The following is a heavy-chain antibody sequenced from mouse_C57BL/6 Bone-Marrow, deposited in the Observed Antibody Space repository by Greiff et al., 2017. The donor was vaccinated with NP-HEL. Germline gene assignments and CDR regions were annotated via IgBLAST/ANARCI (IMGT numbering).Heavy chain of an antibody. CDR2: ISYDGSN. J-gene: IGHJ2*01. CDR1: GYSITSGYY. CDR3: ARDEDDPYYFDY. V-gene: IGHV3-6*01. Sequence: ESGPGLVKPSQSLSLTCSVTGYSITSGYYWNWIRQFPGNKLEWMGYISYDGSNKYNPSLKNRISITRDTSTNQFFLKLNSVTTEDTATYYCARDEDDPYYFDYWCQGTTLTVSS.